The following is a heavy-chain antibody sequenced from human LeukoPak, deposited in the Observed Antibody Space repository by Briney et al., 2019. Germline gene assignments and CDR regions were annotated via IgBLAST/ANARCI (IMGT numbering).Heavy chain of an antibody. CDR3: ARLPADWLLFGAYQGAFDI. CDR2: IYYSGST. D-gene: IGHD3-9*01. Sequence: SETLSLTCTVSGGSISSGDYYWSWVRQPPGKGLEWIGYIYYSGSTYYNPSLKSRVTISVDTSENQFSLKLSSVTAADTAVYYCARLPADWLLFGAYQGAFDIWGQGTMVTVSS. V-gene: IGHV4-30-4*01. CDR1: GGSISSGDYY. J-gene: IGHJ3*02.